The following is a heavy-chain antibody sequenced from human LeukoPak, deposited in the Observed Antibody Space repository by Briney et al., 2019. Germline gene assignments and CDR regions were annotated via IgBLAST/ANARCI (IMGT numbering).Heavy chain of an antibody. CDR2: ISYDGSNK. CDR3: ARVKSMVRGVILAFDI. V-gene: IGHV3-30-3*01. Sequence: GGSLRLSCAVSGCTFSSYAMQWVRQAPGKELEWVEVISYDGSNKYYADSVKGRFTISRDNSKNTLYLQMNSLRAEDTAVYYCARVKSMVRGVILAFDIWGPWTMVTVSS. CDR1: GCTFSSYA. D-gene: IGHD3-10*01. J-gene: IGHJ3*02.